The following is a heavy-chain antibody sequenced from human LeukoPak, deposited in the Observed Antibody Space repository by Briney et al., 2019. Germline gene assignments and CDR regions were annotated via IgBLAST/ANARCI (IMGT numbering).Heavy chain of an antibody. J-gene: IGHJ4*02. CDR1: GLSFSSYA. CDR2: ISGNGGKT. V-gene: IGHV3-23*01. D-gene: IGHD3-16*02. CDR3: AKLYYDYVWGSYRYYFFDS. Sequence: GGSLRLSCEGSGLSFSSYAMSWVRQAPGKGLEWVSGISGNGGKTYYADSVKGRLTISRDNSKNSLYRQMNSLRVDDTAAYYCAKLYYDYVWGSYRYYFFDSWGQGTLVTVSS.